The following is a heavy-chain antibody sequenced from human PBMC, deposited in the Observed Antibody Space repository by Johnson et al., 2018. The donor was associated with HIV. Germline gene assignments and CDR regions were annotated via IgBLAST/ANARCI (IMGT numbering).Heavy chain of an antibody. Sequence: MQLVESGGGLVQPGGSLRLSCAASGFTFSSYWMSWVRQAPGKGLEWVSYISSSGSTIYYADSVKGRFTISRDNAKNSLYLQMNSLRAEDTAVYYCARAVARGQWLADGYIWGQGTTVTVSS. V-gene: IGHV3-48*04. D-gene: IGHD6-19*01. CDR1: GFTFSSYW. J-gene: IGHJ3*02. CDR2: ISSSGSTI. CDR3: ARAVARGQWLADGYI.